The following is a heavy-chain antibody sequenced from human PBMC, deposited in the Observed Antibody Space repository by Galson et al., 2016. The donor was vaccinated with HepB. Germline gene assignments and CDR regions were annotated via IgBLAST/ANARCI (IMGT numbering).Heavy chain of an antibody. V-gene: IGHV3-21*01. Sequence: SLRLSCAASSSSFSGHLMNWVRQAPGKGLDWVSSISGNSRSLYYAESVKGRFTISRDNAEKLLFLQMNRLKAEDTAVYYCARDISGHGTKGWDHDSWGQGTLVTVSS. CDR2: ISGNSRSL. CDR1: SSSFSGHL. J-gene: IGHJ5*02. D-gene: IGHD1-26*01. CDR3: ARDISGHGTKGWDHDS.